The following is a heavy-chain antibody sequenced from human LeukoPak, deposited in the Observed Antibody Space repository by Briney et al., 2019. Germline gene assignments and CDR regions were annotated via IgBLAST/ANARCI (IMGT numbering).Heavy chain of an antibody. Sequence: SETLSLTCTVSGGSVSSGTYYWSWIRQPAGKGLEWIGRIYTSGSTNYNPSLKSRVTISVDTSKNQFSLKLSSVTAANTAVYYCARNSCSSGSCYENRGYFDYWGQGTLVTVSS. V-gene: IGHV4-61*02. CDR1: GGSVSSGTYY. CDR3: ARNSCSSGSCYENRGYFDY. D-gene: IGHD2-15*01. CDR2: IYTSGST. J-gene: IGHJ4*02.